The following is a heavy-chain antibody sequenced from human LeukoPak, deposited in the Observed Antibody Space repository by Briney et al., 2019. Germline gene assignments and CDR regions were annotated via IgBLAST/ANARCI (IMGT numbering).Heavy chain of an antibody. V-gene: IGHV5-51*01. CDR3: ARAEADFADIYYFDY. Sequence: GESLKISCKGSGYSFTSYWIGWVRQMPGKGLEWMGIIYPGDSDTRYSPSFQGQVTISADKSISTAYLQWSSLEASDTAMYYCARAEADFADIYYFDYWGQGTLVTVSS. D-gene: IGHD5-12*01. CDR1: GYSFTSYW. CDR2: IYPGDSDT. J-gene: IGHJ4*02.